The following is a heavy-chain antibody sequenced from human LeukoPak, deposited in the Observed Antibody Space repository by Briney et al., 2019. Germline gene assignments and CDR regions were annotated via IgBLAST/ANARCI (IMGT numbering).Heavy chain of an antibody. CDR2: IWNDGSNK. D-gene: IGHD2-2*01. CDR3: ARDYCSSTSCLFDY. J-gene: IGHJ4*02. Sequence: GRSLRLSCAASGXTFSSYGMHWVRQAPGQGLEWVAVIWNDGSNKYYVDSVKGRFTISRDNSKNTLYLQMNSLRTKDTAVYYCARDYCSSTSCLFDYWGQGTLVTVSS. V-gene: IGHV3-33*01. CDR1: GXTFSSYG.